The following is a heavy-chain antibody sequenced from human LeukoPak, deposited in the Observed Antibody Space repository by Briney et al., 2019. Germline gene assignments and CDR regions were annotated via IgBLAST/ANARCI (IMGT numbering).Heavy chain of an antibody. V-gene: IGHV4-39*01. J-gene: IGHJ6*03. CDR3: ARHERSSSLYYYYFYMDV. Sequence: PSETLSLTCTVSGGSISSSSYYWGWIRQPPGKGLVWIGCIHYSGSTYYNPSLKSRVTISVDTSKNQFSLKVSSVTAADTAVYYCARHERSSSLYYYYFYMDVWGKGTTVTVSS. CDR2: IHYSGST. D-gene: IGHD6-6*01. CDR1: GGSISSSSYY.